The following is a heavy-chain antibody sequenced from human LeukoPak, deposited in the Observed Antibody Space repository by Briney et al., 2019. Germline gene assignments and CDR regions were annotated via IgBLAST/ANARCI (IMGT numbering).Heavy chain of an antibody. CDR3: AREPVVGATKVFDY. Sequence: PGGSLRLSCAASGFTFSSDSMNWVRQAPGKGLEWVSSISSSSSYIYYADSVKGRFTISRDNAKNSLYLQMNSLRAEDTAVYYCAREPVVGATKVFDYWGQGTLVTVSS. V-gene: IGHV3-21*01. CDR1: GFTFSSDS. J-gene: IGHJ4*02. CDR2: ISSSSSYI. D-gene: IGHD1-26*01.